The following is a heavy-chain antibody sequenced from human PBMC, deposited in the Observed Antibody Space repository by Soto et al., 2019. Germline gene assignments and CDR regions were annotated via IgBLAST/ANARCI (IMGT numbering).Heavy chain of an antibody. J-gene: IGHJ6*02. CDR2: IIPIFGTA. V-gene: IGHV1-69*13. CDR3: ASHCGGDCYSRSPPYYYYGMDV. D-gene: IGHD2-21*02. Sequence: GASVKVSCKASGGTFSSYAVSWVRQAPGQGLEWMGGIIPIFGTADYAQKFQGRVTIIADESTSTAYMELSSLRSEDTAIYYCASHCGGDCYSRSPPYYYYGMDVWGQGTTVTVSS. CDR1: GGTFSSYA.